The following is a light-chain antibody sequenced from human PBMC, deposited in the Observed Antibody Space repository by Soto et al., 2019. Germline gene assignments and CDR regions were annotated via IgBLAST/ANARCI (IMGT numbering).Light chain of an antibody. Sequence: EIVMTQSPATLSVSPGERATLSCRASQSVSSNLAWYQQKPGQAPRLLIYGASTRATGIPARFSGSGSGTDFTLTISCLQSEDFATYYCQQYYSFPITCGQGTRLEIK. CDR3: QQYYSFPIT. CDR2: GAS. V-gene: IGKV3D-15*01. J-gene: IGKJ5*01. CDR1: QSVSSN.